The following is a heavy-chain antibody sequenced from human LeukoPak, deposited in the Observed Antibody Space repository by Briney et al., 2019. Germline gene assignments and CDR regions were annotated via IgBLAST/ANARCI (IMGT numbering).Heavy chain of an antibody. CDR2: IYTSGST. V-gene: IGHV4-4*07. D-gene: IGHD3-10*02. J-gene: IGHJ6*02. CDR1: GGSISSYY. Sequence: SETLSLTCTVSGGSISSYYWSWIRQPAGKGLEWTGRIYTSGSTNYNPSLKSRVTMSVDTSKNQFSLKLSSVTAADTAVYYCARDLCATMCYYYYYGMDVWGQGTTVTVSS. CDR3: ARDLCATMCYYYYYGMDV.